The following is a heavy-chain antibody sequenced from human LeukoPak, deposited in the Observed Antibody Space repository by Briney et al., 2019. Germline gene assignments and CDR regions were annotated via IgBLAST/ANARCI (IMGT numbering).Heavy chain of an antibody. D-gene: IGHD6-13*01. CDR3: AIRGGRAAAGTGRFDY. V-gene: IGHV3-23*01. Sequence: PGGSLRLSCAASGFTFNSYDMSWVRQAPGKGLEWVSGISSSGSPTYYADAVKGRFSVSRDNSKNTLHLQMNSLRADDTAVYYCAIRGGRAAAGTGRFDYWGQGTLVTVSS. CDR2: ISSSGSPT. CDR1: GFTFNSYD. J-gene: IGHJ4*02.